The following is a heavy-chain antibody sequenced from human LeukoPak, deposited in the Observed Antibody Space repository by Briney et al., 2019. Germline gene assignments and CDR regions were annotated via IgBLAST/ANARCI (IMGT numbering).Heavy chain of an antibody. CDR1: GGSISNYY. J-gene: IGHJ4*02. Sequence: PSETLSLTCTVSGGSISNYYWNWIRQPPGKGLEWIGYIYYSGTTNYNPSLKSRVSMSVDTSKNQFSLKLSSVTAADTAVYYCARERAFDYWGQGTLVTVSS. CDR3: ARERAFDY. CDR2: IYYSGTT. V-gene: IGHV4-59*01.